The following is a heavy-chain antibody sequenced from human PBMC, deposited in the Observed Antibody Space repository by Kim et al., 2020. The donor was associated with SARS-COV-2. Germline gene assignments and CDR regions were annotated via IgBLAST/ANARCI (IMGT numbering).Heavy chain of an antibody. V-gene: IGHV3-11*06. Sequence: GGSLRLSCAASGFTFSDYYMSWIRQAPGKGLEWVSYISSSSSYTNYADSVKGRFTISRDNAKNSLYLQMNSLRAEDTAVYYCARGGWFGDAPFDYWGQGTLVTVSS. D-gene: IGHD3-10*01. CDR2: ISSSSSYT. CDR1: GFTFSDYY. J-gene: IGHJ4*02. CDR3: ARGGWFGDAPFDY.